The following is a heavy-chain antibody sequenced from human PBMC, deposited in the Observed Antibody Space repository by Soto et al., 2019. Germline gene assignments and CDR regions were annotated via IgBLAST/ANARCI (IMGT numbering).Heavy chain of an antibody. Sequence: QVQLVQSGAEVKKPGSSVKVSCKAYGGTFSSYAISWVRQAPGPGLEWLGGIIHIFGTANYEQKFQGRVTITADESTSTAYMKLSSLRSEDTAVYYCARYARITMVRGVISNMFDPWVQGTLVTVSS. V-gene: IGHV1-69*01. CDR2: IIHIFGTA. CDR1: GGTFSSYA. CDR3: ARYARITMVRGVISNMFDP. D-gene: IGHD3-10*01. J-gene: IGHJ5*02.